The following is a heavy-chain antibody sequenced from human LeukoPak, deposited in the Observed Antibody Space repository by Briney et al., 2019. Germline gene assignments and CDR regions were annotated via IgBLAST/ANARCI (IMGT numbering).Heavy chain of an antibody. CDR1: GGSISSSSYY. V-gene: IGHV4-39*01. CDR2: IYYSGST. Sequence: SETLSLTCTVSGGSISSSSYYWGWIRQPPGKGLEWIGSIYYSGSTYYNPSLKSRVTISVDTSKNQFSLKLASVTAADTAVYYCARAYSSGWYVPGRYNWFDPWGQGTLVTVSS. J-gene: IGHJ5*02. D-gene: IGHD6-19*01. CDR3: ARAYSSGWYVPGRYNWFDP.